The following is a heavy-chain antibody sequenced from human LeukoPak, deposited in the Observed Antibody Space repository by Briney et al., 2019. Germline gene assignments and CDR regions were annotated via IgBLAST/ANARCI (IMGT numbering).Heavy chain of an antibody. CDR1: GYTFTSYG. Sequence: GASVKVSCKASGYTFTSYGISWVRQAPGQRLEWMGWINAGNGNTKYSQKFQGRVTITRDTSASTAYMELSSLRSEDTAVYYCARRGVGATLFDYWGQGTLVTVSS. D-gene: IGHD1-26*01. CDR3: ARRGVGATLFDY. V-gene: IGHV1-3*01. CDR2: INAGNGNT. J-gene: IGHJ4*02.